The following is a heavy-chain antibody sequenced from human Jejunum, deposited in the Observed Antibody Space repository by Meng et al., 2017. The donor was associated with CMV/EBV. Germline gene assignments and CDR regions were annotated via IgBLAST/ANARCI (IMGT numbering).Heavy chain of an antibody. CDR2: ISSTGSYI. CDR1: GFSFSAIN. J-gene: IGHJ6*02. V-gene: IGHV3-21*06. Sequence: GFSFSAINMNWVRQAPGKGLEWVASISSTGSYIYYADSLKGRFTTSRDNAKNLLYLQMNSLRAEDTAVYYCANQLPWNYYYGMDLWGQGTTVTVSS. D-gene: IGHD1-1*01. CDR3: ANQLPWNYYYGMDL.